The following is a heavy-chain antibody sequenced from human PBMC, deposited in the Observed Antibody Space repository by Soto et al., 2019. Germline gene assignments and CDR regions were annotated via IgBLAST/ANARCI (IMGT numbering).Heavy chain of an antibody. Sequence: SETLSLTCTVSGASVTSGSYYWSWIRQPPGKGLEWIGYTYYSGSTNYNPSLKSRVTISVDTSKSQFSLKLSSVTAADTAVYYCARGQQWLYYFDYWGQGTLVTIS. CDR1: GASVTSGSYY. CDR3: ARGQQWLYYFDY. J-gene: IGHJ4*02. D-gene: IGHD6-19*01. V-gene: IGHV4-61*01. CDR2: TYYSGST.